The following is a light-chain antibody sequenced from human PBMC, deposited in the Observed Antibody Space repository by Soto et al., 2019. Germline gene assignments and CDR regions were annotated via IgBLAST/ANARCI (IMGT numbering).Light chain of an antibody. Sequence: QSVLTQPPSASGTPGQRVSISCSGSSSNIGINTVSWYRQLPGTAPKLLIHSDNQRPSGVPDRFSGSKSGTSASLAISGLQSGDEADYYCATWDDTLNGRVFGGGTKVTVL. V-gene: IGLV1-44*01. CDR3: ATWDDTLNGRV. J-gene: IGLJ3*02. CDR1: SSNIGINT. CDR2: SDN.